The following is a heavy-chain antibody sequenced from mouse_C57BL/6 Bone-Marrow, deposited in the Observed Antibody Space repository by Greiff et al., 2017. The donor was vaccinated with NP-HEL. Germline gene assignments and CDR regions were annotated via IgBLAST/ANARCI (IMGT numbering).Heavy chain of an antibody. CDR2: IRNKANGYTT. Sequence: EVMLVESGGGLVQPGGSLSLSCAASGFTFTDYYMSWVRQPPGKALEWLGFIRNKANGYTTEYSASVKGRFTISRDNSHSILYLQMNALRAEGSATYYCARDYYGSSCAMDDWGQGTSVTVAS. CDR1: GFTFTDYY. V-gene: IGHV7-3*01. J-gene: IGHJ4*01. D-gene: IGHD1-1*01. CDR3: ARDYYGSSCAMDD.